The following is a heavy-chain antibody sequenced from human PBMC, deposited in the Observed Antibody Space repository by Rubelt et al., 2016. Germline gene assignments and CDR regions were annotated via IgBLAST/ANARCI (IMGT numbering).Heavy chain of an antibody. Sequence: QVQLQQWGAGLLKPSETLSLTCAVYGGSFSGYYWSWIRQPPGKGLEWIGEINHSGSTNYHPSPKSRVTVSADTSKNQFSLKRGLVTAADTAVYYCARGLARAAAAPRRLWFDPWGQGTLVTVSS. CDR3: ARGLARAAAAPRRLWFDP. CDR2: INHSGST. V-gene: IGHV4-34*01. J-gene: IGHJ5*02. D-gene: IGHD6-13*01. CDR1: GGSFSGYY.